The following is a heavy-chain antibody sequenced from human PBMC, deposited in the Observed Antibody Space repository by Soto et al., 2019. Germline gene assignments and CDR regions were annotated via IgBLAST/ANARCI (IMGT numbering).Heavy chain of an antibody. D-gene: IGHD2-15*01. Sequence: GGSLRLSCAAPGFTFSNYWMTWVRQAPGKGLEWVADIKEGGSKKHYVDSVKGRFTISRDNAKNSLYLQMNSLRVEDTAVYFCARDVVVGAKALNYWGQGALVTVSS. V-gene: IGHV3-7*01. CDR3: ARDVVVGAKALNY. J-gene: IGHJ4*02. CDR2: IKEGGSKK. CDR1: GFTFSNYW.